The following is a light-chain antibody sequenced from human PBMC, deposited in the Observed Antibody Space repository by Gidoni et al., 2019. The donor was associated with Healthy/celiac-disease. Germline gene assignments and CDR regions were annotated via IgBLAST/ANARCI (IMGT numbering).Light chain of an antibody. V-gene: IGLV3-1*01. Sequence: SYELTQPPSVSVSPGQTASITCSGDTLADKYACWYQQKPGQSPVLFIYQDRKRPSGIPERFSGSNSANTATLTIGGTQAMDEADYHCQAWDSSTVVFGGGTKLTVL. CDR2: QDR. CDR1: TLADKY. J-gene: IGLJ2*01. CDR3: QAWDSSTVV.